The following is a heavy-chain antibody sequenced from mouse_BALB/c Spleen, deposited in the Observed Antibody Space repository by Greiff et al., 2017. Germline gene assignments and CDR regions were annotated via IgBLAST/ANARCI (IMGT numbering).Heavy chain of an antibody. CDR2: ISYDGSN. Sequence: VQLKESGPGLVKPSQSLSLTCSVTGYSITSGYYWNWIRQFPGNKLEWMGYISYDGSNNYNPSLKNRISITRDTSKNQFFLKLNSVTTEDTATYYCAREEVYGNYFDYWGQGTTLTVSS. CDR3: AREEVYGNYFDY. D-gene: IGHD2-1*01. J-gene: IGHJ2*01. V-gene: IGHV3-6*02. CDR1: GYSITSGYY.